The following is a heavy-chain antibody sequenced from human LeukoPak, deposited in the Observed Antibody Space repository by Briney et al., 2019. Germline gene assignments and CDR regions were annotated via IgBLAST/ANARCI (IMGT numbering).Heavy chain of an antibody. D-gene: IGHD1-26*01. V-gene: IGHV3-20*04. CDR1: GFTFDDYG. CDR2: INWNGGST. J-gene: IGHJ4*02. Sequence: PGGSLRLSCAASGFTFDDYGMSWVRQAPGKGLEWVSGINWNGGSTGYADSVKGRFTISRDNAKNSLYLQMNSLRAEDTALYYCARGRGDSGSYYLDYWGQGTLVTVSS. CDR3: ARGRGDSGSYYLDY.